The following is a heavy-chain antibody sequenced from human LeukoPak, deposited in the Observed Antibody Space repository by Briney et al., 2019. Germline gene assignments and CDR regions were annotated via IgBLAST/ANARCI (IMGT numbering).Heavy chain of an antibody. CDR2: IYYSGST. J-gene: IGHJ6*02. V-gene: IGHV4-39*07. Sequence: SETPSLTCTVSGGSISSDSYYWAWIRQPPGKGLEWIASIYYSGSTYYNPSLKSRVTISVDTSKNQFSLKLSSVTAADTAAYYCARDRGSGWSVPYYGMDVWGQGTTVTVSS. D-gene: IGHD6-19*01. CDR3: ARDRGSGWSVPYYGMDV. CDR1: GGSISSDSYY.